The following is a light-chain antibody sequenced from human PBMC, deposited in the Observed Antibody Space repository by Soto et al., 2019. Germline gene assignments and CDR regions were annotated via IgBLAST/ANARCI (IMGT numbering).Light chain of an antibody. J-gene: IGKJ1*01. Sequence: DIQMTQSPSTLSASVGDRVTITCRASKSVDTCLAWYQQKPGKAPHLLIYKASSLKTGVPSRFSGSGSVTEFTLTISSLQPDDYATYYCQEFYRYPWTFGQGTKVEIK. CDR2: KAS. CDR3: QEFYRYPWT. CDR1: KSVDTC. V-gene: IGKV1-5*03.